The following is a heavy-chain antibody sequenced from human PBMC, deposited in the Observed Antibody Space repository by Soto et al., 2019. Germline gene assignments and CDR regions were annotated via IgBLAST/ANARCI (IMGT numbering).Heavy chain of an antibody. D-gene: IGHD2-8*01. V-gene: IGHV4-4*07. CDR2: ISSGGSA. J-gene: IGHJ5*01. Sequence: XETLALTCNVAGGSINSYYWSWIRQPAGKGLDWIGRISSGGSAIYNPSLESRVTISVDTSKNQFSLRLTSVTAADTAVYFCARDAYPNWFDFWGQGTLVTVSS. CDR3: ARDAYPNWFDF. CDR1: GGSINSYY.